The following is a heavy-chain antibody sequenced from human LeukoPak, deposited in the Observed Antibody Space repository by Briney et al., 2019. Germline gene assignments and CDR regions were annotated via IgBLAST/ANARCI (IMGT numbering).Heavy chain of an antibody. D-gene: IGHD4-17*01. CDR1: GYRFTSYW. Sequence: GEALRISCKGSGYRFTSYWFSWVRQMPRKGLEWMGRIDPSDSYTNYSPSFQCHVTISADKSISTAYLQWSSLKASDTAMYYCARNGDLYGMDVWGKGTTVTVSS. CDR3: ARNGDLYGMDV. V-gene: IGHV5-10-1*01. J-gene: IGHJ6*04. CDR2: IDPSDSYT.